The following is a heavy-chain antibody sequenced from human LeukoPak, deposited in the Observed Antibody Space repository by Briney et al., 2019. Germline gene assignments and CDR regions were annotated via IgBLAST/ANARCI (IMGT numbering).Heavy chain of an antibody. V-gene: IGHV4-39*02. J-gene: IGHJ6*02. Sequence: SETLSLTCTVSGGSISNSGFHWGWIRQAPGKGLEWIGSIHYGGSTYYSPSLKSRLAISIDTSKSQFSLKLSSMTAADTALYYCARDYDILGGYYGMDVWGQGTTVTVSS. CDR3: ARDYDILGGYYGMDV. D-gene: IGHD3-9*01. CDR1: GGSISNSGFH. CDR2: IHYGGST.